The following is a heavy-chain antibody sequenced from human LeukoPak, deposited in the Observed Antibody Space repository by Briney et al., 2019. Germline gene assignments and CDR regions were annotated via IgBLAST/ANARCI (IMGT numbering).Heavy chain of an antibody. Sequence: GEPLKISCGGSGYRLNGYWIGWVRQVSGRGLEWMGIIYPAHSDTRYSPSFQGLVSISADKCIDTSYLQWSSLKASDSAIYYCARGAPVAIFGPGYDEYFEYWGQGTVVAVSS. CDR2: IYPAHSDT. CDR3: ARGAPVAIFGPGYDEYFEY. CDR1: GYRLNGYW. V-gene: IGHV5-51*01. D-gene: IGHD3-3*01. J-gene: IGHJ4*02.